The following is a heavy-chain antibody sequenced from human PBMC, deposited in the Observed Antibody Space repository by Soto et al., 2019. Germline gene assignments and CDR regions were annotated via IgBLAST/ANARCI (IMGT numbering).Heavy chain of an antibody. Sequence: SETLSLTCTVSGGSISSGGYYWSWIRQHPGKGLEWIGYIYYSGSTYYNPSLKSRVTISVDTSKNQFSLKLSSVTAADTAVYYCARDLSLLEGYFDYWGQGTLVTVSS. V-gene: IGHV4-31*03. J-gene: IGHJ4*02. CDR1: GGSISSGGYY. CDR3: ARDLSLLEGYFDY. CDR2: IYYSGST.